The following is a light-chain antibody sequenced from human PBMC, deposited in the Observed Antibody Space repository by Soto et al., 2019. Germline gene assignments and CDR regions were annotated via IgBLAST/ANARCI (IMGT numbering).Light chain of an antibody. CDR2: HAS. Sequence: DIQMTQSPSSLSASVGDRVTITCRPSQSNDNFLNWYQQKPGKAPNLLIYHASSLESGVTSRFSGSGSGTDFTLTISSLQPEDSAIYFCQQCYSLPYTFGQGTKVEIK. CDR1: QSNDNF. CDR3: QQCYSLPYT. J-gene: IGKJ2*01. V-gene: IGKV1-39*01.